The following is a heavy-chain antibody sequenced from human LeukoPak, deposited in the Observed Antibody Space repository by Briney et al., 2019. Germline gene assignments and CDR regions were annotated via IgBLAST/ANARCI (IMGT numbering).Heavy chain of an antibody. D-gene: IGHD2-2*01. J-gene: IGHJ3*02. V-gene: IGHV3-23*01. Sequence: GGSLRLSCAASGFTFSNYAMSWVRQAQGKGLEWVSGISGSGGSTFYADSVKGRFTISRDTSKNTLYLQVNSLRAEDTAVYYCAKDIVVVPAAIGAFGIWGQGTMVTVSS. CDR1: GFTFSNYA. CDR3: AKDIVVVPAAIGAFGI. CDR2: ISGSGGST.